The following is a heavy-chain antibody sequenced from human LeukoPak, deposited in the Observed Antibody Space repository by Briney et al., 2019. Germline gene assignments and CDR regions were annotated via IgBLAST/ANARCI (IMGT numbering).Heavy chain of an antibody. Sequence: SVKVSCKTSGGTFTSYAITWVRQAPGQGLEWMGKIIPISGTTNYAQKFQGRVTFTADESTSTAYMELSSLRSEDTALYYCARKLRLGGNWSDPWGQGTLVTVSS. CDR1: GGTFTSYA. V-gene: IGHV1-69*13. CDR3: ARKLRLGGNWSDP. D-gene: IGHD1-26*01. CDR2: IIPISGTT. J-gene: IGHJ5*02.